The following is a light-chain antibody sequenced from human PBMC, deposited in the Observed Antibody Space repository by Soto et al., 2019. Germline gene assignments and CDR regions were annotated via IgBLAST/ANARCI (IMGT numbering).Light chain of an antibody. V-gene: IGKV1-5*03. CDR1: QTIHSF. J-gene: IGKJ1*01. CDR3: QQYKFLWT. CDR2: QAS. Sequence: DIQMTQSPSTLSASVGDRVTITCRASQTIHSFLAWYQQKPGKAPKFLIYQASTLGGGVSSRFSGSGSGTEFILTISSLQPEDFATYYCQQYKFLWTFGQGTKVDIK.